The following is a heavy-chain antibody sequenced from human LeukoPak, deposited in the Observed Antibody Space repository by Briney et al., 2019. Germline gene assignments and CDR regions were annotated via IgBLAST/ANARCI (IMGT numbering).Heavy chain of an antibody. CDR1: GFTFSSYG. CDR3: VKVLKTYYYDTRSRYYYYYGMDI. D-gene: IGHD3-22*01. Sequence: PRGSLRLSCTASGFTFSSYGMHWVRQAPGKGLEWAAVIAYDGSQKYYADSVKGRFTISRDNPKNTLYLQMNSLRAEDTAVYYCVKVLKTYYYDTRSRYYYYYGMDIWGQGTTVTVSS. J-gene: IGHJ6*02. V-gene: IGHV3-30*18. CDR2: IAYDGSQK.